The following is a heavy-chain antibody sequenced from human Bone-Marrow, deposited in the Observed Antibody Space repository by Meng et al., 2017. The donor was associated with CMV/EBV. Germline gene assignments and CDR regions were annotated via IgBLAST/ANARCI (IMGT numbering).Heavy chain of an antibody. V-gene: IGHV3-74*03. CDR2: INLHGSRT. J-gene: IGHJ5*02. CDR1: GFTFSNFW. CDR3: AGEGQGGNWFDP. Sequence: GESLKISCAASGFTFSNFWMHWVRQAPGKGLVWVSRINLHGSRTSYADSVKGRFTISRDNAKNTLYLQMNSLRAEDTALYYCAGEGQGGNWFDPWGQGTLVTVSS.